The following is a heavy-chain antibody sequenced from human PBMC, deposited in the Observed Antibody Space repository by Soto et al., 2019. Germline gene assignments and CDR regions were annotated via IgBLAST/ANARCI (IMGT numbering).Heavy chain of an antibody. D-gene: IGHD5-12*01. CDR2: ISWNSGSI. CDR3: ARVNSGYDDAFDI. CDR1: GCTFVDYA. V-gene: IGHV3-9*01. Sequence: GGSLRLSCAASGCTFVDYAMHWVRQAPGKGLEWVPGISWNSGSIGYADSVKGRFTISRDNAKNSLYLQMHSLRAEDTALYHCARVNSGYDDAFDIWGQGTMVTVSS. J-gene: IGHJ3*02.